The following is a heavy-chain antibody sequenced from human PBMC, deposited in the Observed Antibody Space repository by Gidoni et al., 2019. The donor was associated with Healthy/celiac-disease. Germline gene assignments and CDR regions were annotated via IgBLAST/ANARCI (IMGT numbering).Heavy chain of an antibody. D-gene: IGHD3-22*01. V-gene: IGHV3-74*01. J-gene: IGHJ4*02. Sequence: EVQLVESGGGLVQPGGSLRLSCAASGFPFSSSWMHWVRQAPGKGRVWVSRINSDGSSTSYADSVKGRFTISRDNAKNTLYLQMNSLRAEDTAVYYCARVDDSSGYYPHYFDYWGQGTLVTVSS. CDR3: ARVDDSSGYYPHYFDY. CDR2: INSDGSST. CDR1: GFPFSSSW.